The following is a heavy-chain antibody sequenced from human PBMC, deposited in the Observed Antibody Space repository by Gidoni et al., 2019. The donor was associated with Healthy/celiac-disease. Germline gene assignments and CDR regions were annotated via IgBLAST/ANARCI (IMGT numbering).Heavy chain of an antibody. CDR3: AAGPDYYDSSGYRDY. J-gene: IGHJ4*02. V-gene: IGHV1-58*01. CDR1: GCTFTSSA. Sequence: QMQLVQSGPEVKKPGTSVKVSCKAYGCTFTSSAVQWVRQARGQRLEWIGWIVVGSGNTNYAQKFQESVTITRDMSTSTAYMELSSLRSEDTAVYSCAAGPDYYDSSGYRDYWGQGTLVTVSS. CDR2: IVVGSGNT. D-gene: IGHD3-22*01.